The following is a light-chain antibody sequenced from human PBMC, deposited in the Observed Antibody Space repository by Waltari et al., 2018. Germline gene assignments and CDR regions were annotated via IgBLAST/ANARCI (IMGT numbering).Light chain of an antibody. CDR1: VLAKKY. J-gene: IGLJ2*01. CDR3: YSAADNNLGYVV. Sequence: SYELTQPSSVSVSPGQTARITCSGDVLAKKYARWFQQKPGQAPVLVIYKDSERPTGIPVRFSGSSSGTTVTLTISGAQVEDEADYYCYSAADNNLGYVVFGGGTKLTVL. CDR2: KDS. V-gene: IGLV3-27*01.